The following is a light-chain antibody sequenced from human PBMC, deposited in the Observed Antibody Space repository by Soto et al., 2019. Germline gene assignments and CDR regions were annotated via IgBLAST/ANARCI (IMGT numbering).Light chain of an antibody. CDR3: QQSSSFLWT. V-gene: IGKV1-39*01. J-gene: IGKJ1*01. Sequence: DIQMTQSPFSLSASVGDRVTITCRASQSISSYLNWYQQKPGKAPKLLIYAASSLQSGVPSRFSGSGSGTDFTLPISSLQPEDFATYYCQQSSSFLWTFGQGTKVEIK. CDR1: QSISSY. CDR2: AAS.